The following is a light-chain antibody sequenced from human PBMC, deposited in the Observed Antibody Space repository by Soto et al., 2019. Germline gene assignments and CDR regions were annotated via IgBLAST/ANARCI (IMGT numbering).Light chain of an antibody. CDR3: SSYSGTNYHYV. CDR2: EVS. CDR1: SSEFGGYNY. Sequence: QSALTQPPSASGSFGQSVTISCTGTSSEFGGYNYVSWYQQYPGKAPKLMIYEVSERPSGVPDRFSGSKSGNTASLTVSGLQADDEADYYCSSYSGTNYHYVFGTGTKVTVL. V-gene: IGLV2-8*01. J-gene: IGLJ1*01.